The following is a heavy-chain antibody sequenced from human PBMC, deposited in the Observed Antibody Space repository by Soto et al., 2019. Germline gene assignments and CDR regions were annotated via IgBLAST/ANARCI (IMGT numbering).Heavy chain of an antibody. Sequence: QVQLVQSGAEVKKPGASVKVSCKASGYTFIGYYIHWVRQAPGQGLAWMGWINPRSVDTTYAQKFQGRLTMTRDTSISTAYMELSSLRSDDTAVYYCGRDGVGATPLGWFDPWGQGSLVTVSS. CDR2: INPRSVDT. V-gene: IGHV1-2*02. D-gene: IGHD1-26*01. J-gene: IGHJ5*02. CDR3: GRDGVGATPLGWFDP. CDR1: GYTFIGYY.